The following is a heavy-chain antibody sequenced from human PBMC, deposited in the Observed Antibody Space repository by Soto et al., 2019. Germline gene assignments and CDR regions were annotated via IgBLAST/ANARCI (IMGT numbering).Heavy chain of an antibody. Sequence: QVQLVQSGAEVKKPGSSVKVSCKVSGGPFSDYAVSWVRQAPGQGLEWMGGIIPMFGTANYAQTFQGRVTITADESTTTAYMELSSLRSEDTAVYYCARDLDYYGSGNYYNRIDYWGQGTLGTVSS. CDR3: ARDLDYYGSGNYYNRIDY. V-gene: IGHV1-69*01. CDR1: GGPFSDYA. D-gene: IGHD3-10*01. CDR2: IIPMFGTA. J-gene: IGHJ4*02.